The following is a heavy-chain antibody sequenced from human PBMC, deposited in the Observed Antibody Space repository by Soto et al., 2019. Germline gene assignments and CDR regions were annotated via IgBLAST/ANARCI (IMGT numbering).Heavy chain of an antibody. D-gene: IGHD4-17*01. CDR1: GGSISSYY. CDR3: ASSNPYGDYVPPYYYYYMDV. CDR2: IYYSGST. J-gene: IGHJ6*03. V-gene: IGHV4-59*08. Sequence: PSETLSLTCTVSGGSISSYYWSWIRQPPGKGLEWIGYIYYSGSTNYNPSLKSRVTISVDTSKNQFSLKLSSVTAADTAVYYCASSNPYGDYVPPYYYYYMDVWGKGTRVTVSS.